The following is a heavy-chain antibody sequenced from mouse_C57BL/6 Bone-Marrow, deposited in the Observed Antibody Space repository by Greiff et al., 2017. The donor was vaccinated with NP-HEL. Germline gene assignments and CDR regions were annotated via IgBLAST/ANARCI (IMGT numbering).Heavy chain of an antibody. CDR1: GYTFTSYW. CDR3: ARGEDWYFDV. Sequence: VQLQQPGAELVKPGASVKMSCKASGYTFTSYWITWVKQRPGQGLEWIGDIFPGSGSTNYNEKFKSKATLTVDTSSSTAYMQLSSLTSEDSAVYYCARGEDWYFDVWGTGTTVTVSS. J-gene: IGHJ1*03. CDR2: IFPGSGST. V-gene: IGHV1-55*01.